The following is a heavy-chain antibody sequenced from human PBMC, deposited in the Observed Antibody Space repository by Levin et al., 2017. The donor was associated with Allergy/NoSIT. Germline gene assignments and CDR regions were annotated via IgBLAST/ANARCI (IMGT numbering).Heavy chain of an antibody. CDR2: IYSGGST. Sequence: PGGSLRLSCAASGFTISSNYMSWVRQAPGKGLEWVSVIYSGGSTYYADSVKGRFTISRDNSKNTQYLQMNSLRAEDTAVYYCARDGSLYGMDVWGQGTTVTVSS. CDR1: GFTISSNY. J-gene: IGHJ6*02. D-gene: IGHD6-13*01. V-gene: IGHV3-53*01. CDR3: ARDGSLYGMDV.